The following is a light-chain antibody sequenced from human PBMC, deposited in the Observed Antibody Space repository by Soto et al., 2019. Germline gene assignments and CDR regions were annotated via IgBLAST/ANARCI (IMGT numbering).Light chain of an antibody. CDR1: SGHSSYA. V-gene: IGLV4-69*01. J-gene: IGLJ3*02. Sequence: QSVLTQSPSASASLGASVKLTCTLRSGHSSYAIAWHQQQPEKGPRYLMKLNSDGSHSKGDGIPDRFSGSSSGAERYLTISSLQSEDVADYYCQTWGTGIQVFGGGTKLTVL. CDR3: QTWGTGIQV. CDR2: LNSDGSH.